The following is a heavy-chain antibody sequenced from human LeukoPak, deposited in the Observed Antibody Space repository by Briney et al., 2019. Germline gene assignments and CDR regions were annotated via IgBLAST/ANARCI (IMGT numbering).Heavy chain of an antibody. D-gene: IGHD2-2*01. Sequence: ASVKVSCKASGYTFTSYGISWVRQAPGQGLEWMGWISAYNGNTNYAQKLQGRVTMTTDTSTSTAYMELRSLRSDDTAVYYCARHDCSSTSCYGSYYYYMDVWGKGTTVTVSS. CDR1: GYTFTSYG. CDR3: ARHDCSSTSCYGSYYYYMDV. CDR2: ISAYNGNT. J-gene: IGHJ6*03. V-gene: IGHV1-18*01.